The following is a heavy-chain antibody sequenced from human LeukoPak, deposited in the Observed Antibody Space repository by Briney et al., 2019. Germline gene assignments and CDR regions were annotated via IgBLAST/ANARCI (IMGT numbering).Heavy chain of an antibody. J-gene: IGHJ4*02. CDR1: GFTFGKYS. V-gene: IGHV3-11*01. Sequence: GGSLRLSCVASGFTFGKYSMHWVRQAPGKGLEWVSYISGSGSTIYYADSVKGRFTISRDNAKNSLYLQMNSLRAEDTAMYYCARDRGEGYPDYWGQGTLVTVSS. CDR2: ISGSGSTI. D-gene: IGHD5-18*01. CDR3: ARDRGEGYPDY.